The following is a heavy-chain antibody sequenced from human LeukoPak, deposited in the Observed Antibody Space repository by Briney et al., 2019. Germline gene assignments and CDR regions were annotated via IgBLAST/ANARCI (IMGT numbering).Heavy chain of an antibody. Sequence: GGSLRLSCAASGWTFSSYAMSWVRQAPGKGLEWVSTISSSGGNTYYADSVKGRFTISRDNSKNTFYLQMNSLRADDTAVYYCAKGTYKYGSGNYYTETFFDYWGPGTLVTVSS. CDR3: AKGTYKYGSGNYYTETFFDY. J-gene: IGHJ4*02. V-gene: IGHV3-23*01. CDR1: GWTFSSYA. D-gene: IGHD3-10*01. CDR2: ISSSGGNT.